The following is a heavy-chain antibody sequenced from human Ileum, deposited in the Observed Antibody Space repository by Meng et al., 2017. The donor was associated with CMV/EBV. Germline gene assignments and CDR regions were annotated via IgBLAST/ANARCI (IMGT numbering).Heavy chain of an antibody. CDR3: ARIPRRNGVFHFDN. CDR2: VYDGLGT. Sequence: GSLRLSCTVSGYSISSGYYWAWIRQPPGKGREWIGRVYDGLGTYYNPSLKSRVTISLDTSKTEFSLKLNSVTAADTAVYYCARIPRRNGVFHFDNWGQGMLVTVSS. D-gene: IGHD2-8*01. V-gene: IGHV4-38-2*02. CDR1: GYSISSGYY. J-gene: IGHJ4*02.